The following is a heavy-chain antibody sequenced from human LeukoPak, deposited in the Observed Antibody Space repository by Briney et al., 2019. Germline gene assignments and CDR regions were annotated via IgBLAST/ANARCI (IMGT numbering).Heavy chain of an antibody. CDR3: AHPESLRYCSGGSCPFDY. V-gene: IGHV2-5*01. CDR2: IYRNDDK. CDR1: GFSLSTSGVG. J-gene: IGHJ4*02. D-gene: IGHD2-15*01. Sequence: SGPTLVNPTQTLTLTCTFSGFSLSTSGVGVGWIRQPPGKALEWLALIYRNDDKRYSPSLKSRLTITKDTSKNQVVLTMTNMDPVDTATYYCAHPESLRYCSGGSCPFDYWGQGTLVTVSS.